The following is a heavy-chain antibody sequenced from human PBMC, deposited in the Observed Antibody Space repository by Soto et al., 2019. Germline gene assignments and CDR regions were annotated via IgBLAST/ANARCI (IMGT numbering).Heavy chain of an antibody. CDR2: ISYDGSNK. D-gene: IGHD3-3*01. Sequence: QVQLVESGGGVVQPGRSLRLSCAASGFTFSSYAMHWVRQAPGKGLEWGAVISYDGSNKYYADSVKGRFTISRDNSKNPLYLQMNSLRAEDTAVYYCARDQGRYDFWSGQADYWGQGTLVTVSS. V-gene: IGHV3-30-3*01. CDR1: GFTFSSYA. CDR3: ARDQGRYDFWSGQADY. J-gene: IGHJ4*02.